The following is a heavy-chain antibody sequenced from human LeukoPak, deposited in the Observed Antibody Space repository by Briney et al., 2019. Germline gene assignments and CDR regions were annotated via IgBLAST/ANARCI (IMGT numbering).Heavy chain of an antibody. CDR2: IGTNEDT. D-gene: IGHD5-18*01. Sequence: GGSLRLSCVASGFSFSTYDMYWVRQAAGRGPEWVSAIGTNEDTFYLGSVKDRFTISRENGKNSLYLQMNSLRVDDTAVYYCARRYSYGSFDYWGQGTLVTVSS. J-gene: IGHJ4*02. CDR3: ARRYSYGSFDY. V-gene: IGHV3-13*01. CDR1: GFSFSTYD.